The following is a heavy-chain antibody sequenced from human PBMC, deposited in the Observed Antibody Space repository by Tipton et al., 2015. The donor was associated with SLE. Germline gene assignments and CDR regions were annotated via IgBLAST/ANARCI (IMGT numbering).Heavy chain of an antibody. J-gene: IGHJ3*02. V-gene: IGHV3-30*18. Sequence: SLRLSCAASGFTFSSYGMHWVRQAPGKGLEWVAVISYDGSNKYYADSVKGRFTISRDNSKNTLYLQMNSLRAEDTAVYYCAKGGQQWLVREVAFDIWGQGTMVTVSS. CDR3: AKGGQQWLVREVAFDI. D-gene: IGHD6-19*01. CDR2: ISYDGSNK. CDR1: GFTFSSYG.